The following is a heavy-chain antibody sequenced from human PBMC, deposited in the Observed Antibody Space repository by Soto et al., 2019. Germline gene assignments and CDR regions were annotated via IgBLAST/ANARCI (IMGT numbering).Heavy chain of an antibody. CDR3: TTGSVEGI. CDR2: IKTSAGGGAT. V-gene: IGHV3-15*07. Sequence: VQLVESAGGLVKPGGSLRPSCVASGFSFNEAWMNWVRQAPGEGLEWVGRIKTSAGGGATDYAAPVQGRFTISRDDSKNALYLHMNSLRTEDTAIYYCTTGSVEGIWGQGTTVTVSS. CDR1: GFSFNEAW. D-gene: IGHD2-15*01. J-gene: IGHJ6*02.